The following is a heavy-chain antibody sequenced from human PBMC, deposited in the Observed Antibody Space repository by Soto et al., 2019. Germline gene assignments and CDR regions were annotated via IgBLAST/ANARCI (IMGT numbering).Heavy chain of an antibody. V-gene: IGHV1-24*01. CDR2: FDPEDGET. D-gene: IGHD2-8*01. Sequence: ASVKVSCKASGYTFTAYALHWVRQAPGQGLEWMGGFDPEDGETIYAQKFQGRVTMTEDTSTDTAYMELSSLRSEDTAVYYCATALGYCTNGVCSTNWFDPWGQGTLVTVSS. CDR3: ATALGYCTNGVCSTNWFDP. J-gene: IGHJ5*02. CDR1: GYTFTAYA.